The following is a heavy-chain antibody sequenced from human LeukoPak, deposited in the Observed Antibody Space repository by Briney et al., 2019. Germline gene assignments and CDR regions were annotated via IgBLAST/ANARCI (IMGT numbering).Heavy chain of an antibody. CDR3: VAPFDY. J-gene: IGHJ4*02. CDR1: GFTFSGSA. CDR2: IRSKANSYAT. V-gene: IGHV3-73*01. Sequence: GGSRRLSCAASGFTFSGSAMHWVRQASGKGLEWVGRIRSKANSYATADAASVKGRFTISRDDSKNTAYLQMNSLKTEDTAVYYCVAPFDYWGQGTLVTVSS.